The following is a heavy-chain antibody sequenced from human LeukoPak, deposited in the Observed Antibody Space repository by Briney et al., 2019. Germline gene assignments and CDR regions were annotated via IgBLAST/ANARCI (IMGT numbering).Heavy chain of an antibody. V-gene: IGHV4-59*01. CDR3: ARGGYYGWGNDFRFDP. CDR2: IHYSGST. J-gene: IGHJ5*02. Sequence: PSETLSLTCTVSGGSISSYYWSWIRQPPGKGLECIGYIHYSGSTNYNPSLKSRVTISVDTSKNQFSLKLKSVTAADTAVYYCARGGYYGWGNDFRFDPWGQGTLVTVSS. CDR1: GGSISSYY. D-gene: IGHD3-10*01.